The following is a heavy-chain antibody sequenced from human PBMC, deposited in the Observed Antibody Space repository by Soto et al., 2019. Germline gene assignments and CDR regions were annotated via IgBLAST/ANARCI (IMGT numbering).Heavy chain of an antibody. CDR3: ARAPGRRPNYYYYGMDV. J-gene: IGHJ6*02. V-gene: IGHV3-33*01. D-gene: IGHD3-10*01. CDR2: IWYDGSNK. CDR1: GFTFSSYG. Sequence: GGSLRLSCAASGFTFSSYGMHWVRQAPGKGLEWVAVIWYDGSNKYYADSVKGRFTISRDNSKNTLYLQMNSLRAEDTAVYYCARAPGRRPNYYYYGMDVWGQGTTVTVSS.